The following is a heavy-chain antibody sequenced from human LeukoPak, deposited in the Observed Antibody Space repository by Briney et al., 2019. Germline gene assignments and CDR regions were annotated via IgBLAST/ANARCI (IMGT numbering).Heavy chain of an antibody. CDR1: GFTFSSYG. Sequence: GGSLRLSCAASGFTFSSYGMHWVRQAPGKGLEWVAVIWYDGSNKYYADSVKGRFTISRDNSKNTLYLQMNSPRAEDTAVYYCARGGHSSGWYVYWGQGTLVTVSS. CDR3: ARGGHSSGWYVY. CDR2: IWYDGSNK. J-gene: IGHJ4*02. V-gene: IGHV3-33*01. D-gene: IGHD6-19*01.